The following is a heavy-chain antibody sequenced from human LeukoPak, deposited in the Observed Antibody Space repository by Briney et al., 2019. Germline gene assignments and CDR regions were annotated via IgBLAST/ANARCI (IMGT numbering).Heavy chain of an antibody. D-gene: IGHD3-22*01. CDR3: ARDRLTYYYDSSGEEAFDI. CDR2: ISSSSSYI. J-gene: IGHJ3*02. V-gene: IGHV3-21*01. Sequence: GGSLRLSCAASGFTFSSYSMNWVRQAPGKGLEWVSSISSSSSYIYYADSVKGRFTISRDNAKNSLYLQMNSLRAEDTAVYYCARDRLTYYYDSSGEEAFDIWGQGTMVTVSS. CDR1: GFTFSSYS.